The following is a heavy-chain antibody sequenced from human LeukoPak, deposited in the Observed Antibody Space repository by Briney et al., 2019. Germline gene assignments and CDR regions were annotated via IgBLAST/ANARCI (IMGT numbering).Heavy chain of an antibody. CDR2: MNPNSGNT. D-gene: IGHD2-15*01. V-gene: IGHV1-8*01. Sequence: GASVEVSCKASGYTFTSYDINWVRQATGQGLEWMGWMNPNSGNTGYAQKFQGRVTMTRNTSISTAYMELSSLRSEDTAVYYCARVGGYCSGGSCYGPGPTPDYWGQGTLVTVSS. J-gene: IGHJ4*02. CDR3: ARVGGYCSGGSCYGPGPTPDY. CDR1: GYTFTSYD.